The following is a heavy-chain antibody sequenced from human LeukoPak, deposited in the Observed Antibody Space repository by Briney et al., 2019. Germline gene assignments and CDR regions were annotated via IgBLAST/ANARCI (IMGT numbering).Heavy chain of an antibody. D-gene: IGHD3-22*01. CDR3: ARASYYDSSDYYSAKYFQH. CDR1: GYTFTSYG. V-gene: IGHV1-18*01. J-gene: IGHJ1*01. CDR2: ISAYNGNT. Sequence: ASVKVSCKASGYTFTSYGISWVRQAPGQGLEWMGWISAYNGNTNYAQKFQGRVTITADKSTSTAYMELSSLRSEDTAVYYCARASYYDSSDYYSAKYFQHWGQGTLVTVSS.